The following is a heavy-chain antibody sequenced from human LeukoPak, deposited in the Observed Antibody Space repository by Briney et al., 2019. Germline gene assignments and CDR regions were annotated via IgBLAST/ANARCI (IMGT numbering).Heavy chain of an antibody. J-gene: IGHJ4*02. CDR3: ARGLYSNTYYFDY. V-gene: IGHV3-53*01. Sequence: PGGSLRLPCAASGFTVSSNYMSWVRQAPGKGLEWVSVIYSGGSTYYADSVKGRFTISRDNSKNTLYLQMNSLRAEDTAAYYCARGLYSNTYYFDYWGQGTLVTVSS. CDR2: IYSGGST. CDR1: GFTVSSNY. D-gene: IGHD4-11*01.